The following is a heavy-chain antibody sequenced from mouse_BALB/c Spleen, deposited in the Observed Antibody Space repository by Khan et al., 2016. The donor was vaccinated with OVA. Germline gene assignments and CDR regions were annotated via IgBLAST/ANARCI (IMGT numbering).Heavy chain of an antibody. J-gene: IGHJ2*01. V-gene: IGHV9-2-1*01. D-gene: IGHD2-14*01. CDR2: INTETGEP. Sequence: QMQLVQSGPELKKPGETVKISCKASGYTFTDYTMHWVKQAQGKGLKWMGWINTETGEPTYDDDFKGRFAFSLENSASTAYLQFNNLNNEVTATYFCARDRYDYFDYWGQGTPLTVSS. CDR3: ARDRYDYFDY. CDR1: GYTFTDYT.